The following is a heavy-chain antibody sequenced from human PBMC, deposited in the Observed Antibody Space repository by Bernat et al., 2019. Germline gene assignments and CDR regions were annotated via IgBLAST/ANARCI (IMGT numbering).Heavy chain of an antibody. CDR2: ISGDGGST. V-gene: IGHV3-43*02. D-gene: IGHD3-10*01. Sequence: EVHLVESGGGVVQPGGSLRLSCAASGFTFDDYAMHWVRQAPGKGLEWVSLISGDGGSTYYADSVKGRFTVPRDNSKNSLYLQMNSLRTEDTALYYCAKDLCITILRGLRSCYYGMDVWGQGTPVTVSS. J-gene: IGHJ6*02. CDR3: AKDLCITILRGLRSCYYGMDV. CDR1: GFTFDDYA.